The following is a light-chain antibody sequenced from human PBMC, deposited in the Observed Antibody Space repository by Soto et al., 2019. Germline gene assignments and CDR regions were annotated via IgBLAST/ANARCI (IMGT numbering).Light chain of an antibody. J-gene: IGLJ2*01. Sequence: QPVLTQPASVSASPGQSITISCTGTSSDIGDYNYVSWYQQRPGEAPKLILYEVENRPSGISDRFSGSKSGNTASLTISGLRTEDEADYYCSSYTSTVTLVVFGGGTKLTVL. V-gene: IGLV2-14*03. CDR1: SSDIGDYNY. CDR3: SSYTSTVTLVV. CDR2: EVE.